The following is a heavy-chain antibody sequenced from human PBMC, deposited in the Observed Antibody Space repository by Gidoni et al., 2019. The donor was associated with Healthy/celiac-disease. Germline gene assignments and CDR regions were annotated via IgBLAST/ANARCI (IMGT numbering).Heavy chain of an antibody. D-gene: IGHD2-2*02. V-gene: IGHV4-34*01. J-gene: IGHJ5*02. CDR2: INHSGST. Sequence: QVPLQQWGAGLLKPSETLSLTCAVYGGSFSGYYWSWIRHPPGKGMEWIGEINHSGSTNYNPSLKRRVNISVDTSKNQFYLKLRSVTAGDTAVYYCARGGDIVVVPAAIRRAYWFDPWGQGTLVTVSS. CDR3: ARGGDIVVVPAAIRRAYWFDP. CDR1: GGSFSGYY.